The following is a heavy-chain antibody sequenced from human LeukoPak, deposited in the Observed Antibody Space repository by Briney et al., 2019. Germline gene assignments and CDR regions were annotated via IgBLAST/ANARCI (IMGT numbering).Heavy chain of an antibody. V-gene: IGHV4-59*01. CDR1: GCSISSYY. Sequence: SETLSLTCTVSGCSISSYYWSWIRQPPGKGLEWIGYIYYSGSTNYNPSLKSRVTISVDTSKNQSSLKLSSVTAADTAVYYCARAVRGSYYYYYGMDVWGQGTTVTVSS. CDR2: IYYSGST. J-gene: IGHJ6*02. D-gene: IGHD3-10*01. CDR3: ARAVRGSYYYYYGMDV.